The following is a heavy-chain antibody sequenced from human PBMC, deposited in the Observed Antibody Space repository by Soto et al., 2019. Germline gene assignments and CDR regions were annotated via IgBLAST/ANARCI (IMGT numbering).Heavy chain of an antibody. CDR3: AKGIWGGIMMVRGVLDY. CDR2: ISYDGSHQ. J-gene: IGHJ4*02. D-gene: IGHD3-10*01. Sequence: QVQLVESGSGVVQPGRSLRLSCAASGIAFGSYGMHWVRQAPGKGLEWVAGISYDGSHQYYVDSVKGRFTISRDSSKNALYLQMNSLRPEDTAVYYGAKGIWGGIMMVRGVLDYWGQGTLVTVSS. CDR1: GIAFGSYG. V-gene: IGHV3-30*18.